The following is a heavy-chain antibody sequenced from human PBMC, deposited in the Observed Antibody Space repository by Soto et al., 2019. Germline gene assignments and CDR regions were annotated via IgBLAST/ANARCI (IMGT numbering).Heavy chain of an antibody. J-gene: IGHJ4*02. V-gene: IGHV1-69*13. CDR2: IIPIFGTA. CDR1: GGTFSSYA. D-gene: IGHD3-16*01. Sequence: SVKVSCKASGGTFSSYAISWVRQAPGQGLEWMGGIIPIFGTANYAQKFQGRVTITADESTSTAYMELSSLRSEDTAVYYCARALYDYVRGSYTKLDYWGQGTLVTVSS. CDR3: ARALYDYVRGSYTKLDY.